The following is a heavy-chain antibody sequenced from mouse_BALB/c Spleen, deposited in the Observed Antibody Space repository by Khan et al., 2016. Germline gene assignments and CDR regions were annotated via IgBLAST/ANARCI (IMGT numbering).Heavy chain of an antibody. Sequence: EVELVASGGGLVKPGGSLKLSCVASGFTFNSYAMSWVRQTPEKRLDWVATISSGGTYTYYPDSVKGRFTISRDNVKNTLYLQMNSLRSEDTAMYYCAIYYGDSFAYWGQGTLVTVSA. CDR2: ISSGGTYT. J-gene: IGHJ3*01. V-gene: IGHV5-9-1*01. D-gene: IGHD2-13*01. CDR1: GFTFNSYA. CDR3: AIYYGDSFAY.